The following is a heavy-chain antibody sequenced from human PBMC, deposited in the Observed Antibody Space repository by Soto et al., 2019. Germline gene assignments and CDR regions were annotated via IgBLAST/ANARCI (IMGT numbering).Heavy chain of an antibody. V-gene: IGHV3-30*18. D-gene: IGHD3-22*01. CDR3: AKDKARPITMIVVVIPSRGVEV. CDR2: ISYDGSNK. CDR1: RFTFSSYG. J-gene: IGHJ6*02. Sequence: HPGGSLRLSCAASRFTFSSYGMHWVRQAPGKGLEWVAVISYDGSNKYYADSVKGRFTISRDNSKNTLYLQMNSRRAEDTAVYYCAKDKARPITMIVVVIPSRGVEVWGQGTPVTVPS.